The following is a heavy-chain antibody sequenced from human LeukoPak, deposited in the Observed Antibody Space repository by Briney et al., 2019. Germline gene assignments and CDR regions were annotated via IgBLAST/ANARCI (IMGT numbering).Heavy chain of an antibody. Sequence: PGGSLRLSCAASGFTFSSYGMHWVRQAPGKGLEWVAVIWYDGSNKYYADSVKGRFTISRDNSKNTLYLQMNSLRAEDTAVYYCARQYYYGSGSYYRDAFDIWGQGTMVTVSS. V-gene: IGHV3-33*01. CDR1: GFTFSSYG. CDR3: ARQYYYGSGSYYRDAFDI. CDR2: IWYDGSNK. D-gene: IGHD3-10*01. J-gene: IGHJ3*02.